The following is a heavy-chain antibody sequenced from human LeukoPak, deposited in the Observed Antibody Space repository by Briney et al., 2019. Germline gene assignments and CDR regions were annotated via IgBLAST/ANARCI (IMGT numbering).Heavy chain of an antibody. V-gene: IGHV4-4*07. CDR3: ARGIADPYSFDS. D-gene: IGHD6-13*01. CDR2: IYSTGST. J-gene: IGHJ4*02. CDR1: GGSINFYY. Sequence: SETLSLTCTVSGGSINFYYWSWIRQPAGKGLEWIGRIYSTGSTNYSPSLKSRVTMSVDKSKNQFSLILSSVTAADTAVYYCARGIADPYSFDSWGQGTLVTVSS.